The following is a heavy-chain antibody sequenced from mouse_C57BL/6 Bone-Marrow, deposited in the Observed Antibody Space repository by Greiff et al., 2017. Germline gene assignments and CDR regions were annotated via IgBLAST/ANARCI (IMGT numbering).Heavy chain of an antibody. CDR2: INPNNGGT. CDR3: ERNYYYDGSRGYFDV. CDR1: GYTFTDYN. Sequence: EVQLQQSGPELVKPGASVKMSCKASGYTFTDYNMHWVKQSHGKSLEWIGYINPNNGGTSYNQKFKGKATLTVNKSSSTAYMELRSLTSEDSAVYYCERNYYYDGSRGYFDVWGTGTTVTVSS. J-gene: IGHJ1*03. V-gene: IGHV1-22*01. D-gene: IGHD1-1*01.